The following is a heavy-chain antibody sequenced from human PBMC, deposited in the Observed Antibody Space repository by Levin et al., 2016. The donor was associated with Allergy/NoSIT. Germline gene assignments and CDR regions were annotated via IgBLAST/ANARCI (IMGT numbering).Heavy chain of an antibody. J-gene: IGHJ4*02. CDR1: GFIFSDHA. CDR2: ISGSGGSP. V-gene: IGHV3-23*01. CDR3: AKRIDYHKDFFDY. D-gene: IGHD4-11*01. Sequence: GESLKISCAASGFIFSDHAMTWVRQAPGKGLEWVSAISGSGGSPFYADSVKGRFTISRDNSKNTLYLQMNSLRAEDTAVYYCAKRIDYHKDFFDYWGQGTLVTVSS.